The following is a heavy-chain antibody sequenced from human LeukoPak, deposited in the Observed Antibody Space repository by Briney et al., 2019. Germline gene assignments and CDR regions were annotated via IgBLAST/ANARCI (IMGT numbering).Heavy chain of an antibody. CDR2: IIPIFGTA. CDR3: ARDLGDLKLEGQYSSGWRGFDY. CDR1: GGTFSSYA. Sequence: SVKVSCKASGGTFSSYAISWVRQAPGQGLEWMGGIIPIFGTANYAQKFQGRVTITTDESTSTAYMELSSLRSEDTAVYYCARDLGDLKLEGQYSSGWRGFDYWGQGTPVTVSS. V-gene: IGHV1-69*05. D-gene: IGHD6-19*01. J-gene: IGHJ4*02.